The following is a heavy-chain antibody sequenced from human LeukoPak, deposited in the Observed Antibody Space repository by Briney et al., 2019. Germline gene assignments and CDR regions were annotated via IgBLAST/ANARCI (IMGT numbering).Heavy chain of an antibody. CDR3: ARGSAGWFGELFDY. CDR2: TYYSGST. CDR1: GGSISSYY. D-gene: IGHD3-10*01. J-gene: IGHJ4*02. Sequence: SETLSLTCTVSGGSISSYYWSWIRQPPGKGLEWIGHTYYSGSTNYNPSLKSRITISVDTSKNQFSLKLSSVTAADTAVYYCARGSAGWFGELFDYWGQGTLVTVSS. V-gene: IGHV4-59*01.